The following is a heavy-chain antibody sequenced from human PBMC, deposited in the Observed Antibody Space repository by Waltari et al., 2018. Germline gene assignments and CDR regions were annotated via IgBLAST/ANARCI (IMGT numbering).Heavy chain of an antibody. CDR2: ISSSSSYI. CDR3: ASMYYDSSGYFDY. V-gene: IGHV3-21*01. Sequence: EVQLVESGGGLVKPGGSLRLSCAASGFTFSSYSMNWVRQAPGKGLGWVSFISSSSSYIYYADSVKGRFTISRDNAKNSLYLQMTSLRAEDTAVYYCASMYYDSSGYFDYWGQGTLVTVSS. J-gene: IGHJ4*02. D-gene: IGHD3-22*01. CDR1: GFTFSSYS.